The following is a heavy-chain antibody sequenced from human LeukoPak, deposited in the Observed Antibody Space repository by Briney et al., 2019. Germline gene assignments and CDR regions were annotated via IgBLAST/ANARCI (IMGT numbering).Heavy chain of an antibody. J-gene: IGHJ4*02. CDR2: IRYDGNNK. D-gene: IGHD2-21*01. CDR3: AKYCGGDCYSGDY. V-gene: IGHV3-30*02. Sequence: GGSLRLSCAASGFTFSIYAMHWVRQAPGKGLEWVALIRYDGNNKYYTDSVRGRFTISRDNSRNTLYLQMNSLRGEDTAVYYCAKYCGGDCYSGDYWGQGTLVTVSS. CDR1: GFTFSIYA.